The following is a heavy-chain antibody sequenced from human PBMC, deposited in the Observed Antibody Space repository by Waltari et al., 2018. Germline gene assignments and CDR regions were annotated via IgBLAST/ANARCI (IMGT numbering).Heavy chain of an antibody. CDR3: AHLSYYDFWSGYWGTGYFDY. CDR1: GFSLSTSGVG. Sequence: QITLKESGPTPVKPTQTLTLTCTFSGFSLSTSGVGVGWIRQPPGKALEWLALIYWNDDKRYSPSLKSRLTITKDTSKNQVVLTMTNMDPVDTATYYCAHLSYYDFWSGYWGTGYFDYWGQGTLVTVSS. V-gene: IGHV2-5*01. J-gene: IGHJ4*02. CDR2: IYWNDDK. D-gene: IGHD3-3*01.